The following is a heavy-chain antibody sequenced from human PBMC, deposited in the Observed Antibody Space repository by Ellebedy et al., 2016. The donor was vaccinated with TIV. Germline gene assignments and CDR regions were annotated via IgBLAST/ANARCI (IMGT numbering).Heavy chain of an antibody. V-gene: IGHV3-21*01. J-gene: IGHJ6*02. CDR2: ISSSSSYI. CDR1: GFTFSSYS. CDR3: ARVSDYYGSGSYYYGMDV. Sequence: GGSLRLXCAASGFTFSSYSMNWVRQAPGKGLEWVSSISSSSSYIYYADSVKGRFTISRDNAKNSLYLQMNSLRAEDTAVYYCARVSDYYGSGSYYYGMDVWGQGTTVTVSS. D-gene: IGHD3-10*01.